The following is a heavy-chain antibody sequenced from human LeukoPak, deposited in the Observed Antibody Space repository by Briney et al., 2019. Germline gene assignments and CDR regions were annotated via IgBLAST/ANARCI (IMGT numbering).Heavy chain of an antibody. CDR1: GGSISGYH. D-gene: IGHD2-15*01. V-gene: IGHV4-59*08. CDR3: ARLRCSGGSCYDDY. Sequence: PSETLSRTCTVSGGSISGYHWNWIRQPPGKGLEWIGDIYYSRSTNYNPSLKSRVTISLDTSKNQFSLNLNSVTAADTAVYYCARLRCSGGSCYDDYWGQGTLVTVSS. CDR2: IYYSRST. J-gene: IGHJ4*02.